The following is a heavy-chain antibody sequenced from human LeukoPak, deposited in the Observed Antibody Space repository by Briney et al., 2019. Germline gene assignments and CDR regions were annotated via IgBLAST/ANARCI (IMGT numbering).Heavy chain of an antibody. J-gene: IGHJ4*02. CDR3: ARPSIVGARYYFDY. V-gene: IGHV4-39*01. Sequence: PSETLSLTCTVSGGSISSSSYYWGWIRQPPGKGLEWIGSIYYSGSTYYNPSLKSRVTISVDTSKNQFSLKLSSVTAADTAVYYCARPSIVGARYYFDYWGQGTLVTVSS. CDR1: GGSISSSSYY. D-gene: IGHD1-26*01. CDR2: IYYSGST.